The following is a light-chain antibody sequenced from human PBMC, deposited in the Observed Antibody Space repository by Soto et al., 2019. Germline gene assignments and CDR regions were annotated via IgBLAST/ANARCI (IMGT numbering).Light chain of an antibody. V-gene: IGKV1-39*01. CDR1: QSISSY. CDR3: QQSYSTPPT. Sequence: DIQMTQSPSSLPASVGDRVTITCRASQSISSYLNWYQQKPGKAPKLLIYAASSLQSGVPSRFSGSGSGTDFTLTISSLQPEDFATYYCQQSYSTPPTFGLGTKV. J-gene: IGKJ1*01. CDR2: AAS.